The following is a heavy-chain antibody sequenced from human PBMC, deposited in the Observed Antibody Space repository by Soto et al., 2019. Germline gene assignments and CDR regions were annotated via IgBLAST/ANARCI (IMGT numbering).Heavy chain of an antibody. V-gene: IGHV3-33*01. Sequence: PGGSLRLSCAASGFPFSSYAMHWVRQAPGKGLQWVAVIWYDGTNKHYADSAKGRFTISRDNSKNTLYLQMNSLGAEDTAMYYCARDGLHDYSKFDHWGQGTLVTVSS. D-gene: IGHD4-4*01. CDR2: IWYDGTNK. CDR1: GFPFSSYA. J-gene: IGHJ4*02. CDR3: ARDGLHDYSKFDH.